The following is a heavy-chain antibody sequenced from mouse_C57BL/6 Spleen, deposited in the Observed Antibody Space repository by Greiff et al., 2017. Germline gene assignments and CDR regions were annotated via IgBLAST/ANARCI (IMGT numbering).Heavy chain of an antibody. Sequence: EVHLVESGGGLVQPKGSLKLSCAASGFSFNTYAMNWVRQAPGKGLEWVASIRSKSNNYATYYDDSVKDRFTISRDDTESMLYLQMNNLKTDDTAMYYCVRGSSGTGFAYWGQGTLVTVSA. J-gene: IGHJ3*01. CDR3: VRGSSGTGFAY. CDR1: GFSFNTYA. CDR2: IRSKSNNYAT. D-gene: IGHD3-2*02. V-gene: IGHV10-1*01.